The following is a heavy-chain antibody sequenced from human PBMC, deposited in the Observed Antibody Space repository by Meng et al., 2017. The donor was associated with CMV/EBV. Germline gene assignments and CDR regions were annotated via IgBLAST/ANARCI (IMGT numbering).Heavy chain of an antibody. V-gene: IGHV3-7*03. CDR3: AGPLYSKGTDAFDI. CDR2: IKQDGSEK. Sequence: GESLKISCAASGFTFSRYWMSWVRQAPGKGLEWVANIKQDGSEKYYVDSVKGRFTISRDNAKNSLYLQMNSLRAEDTAVYYCAGPLYSKGTDAFDIWGQGTMVTVSS. J-gene: IGHJ3*02. CDR1: GFTFSRYW. D-gene: IGHD2-8*01.